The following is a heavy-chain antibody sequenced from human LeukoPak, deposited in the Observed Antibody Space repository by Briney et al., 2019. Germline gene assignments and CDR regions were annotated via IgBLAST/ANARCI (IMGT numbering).Heavy chain of an antibody. CDR1: GGSISSYY. V-gene: IGHV4-59*01. D-gene: IGHD3-22*01. CDR2: INYSGVT. Sequence: ETLSLTCTVSGGSISSYYWSRIRQPPGKGLEWIGYINYSGVTKYKPSLKCRVTISVDTSKNQFSLKLSSVTAADTAVYYCATSRGNSGYYYDYWGQGTLVTVPS. CDR3: ATSRGNSGYYYDY. J-gene: IGHJ4*02.